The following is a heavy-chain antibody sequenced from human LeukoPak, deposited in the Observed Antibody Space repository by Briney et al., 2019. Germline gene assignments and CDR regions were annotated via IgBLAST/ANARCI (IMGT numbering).Heavy chain of an antibody. CDR1: GLSVNYNY. J-gene: IGHJ4*02. CDR2: ISSSSSSI. V-gene: IGHV3-21*01. Sequence: GGSLRLSCAASGLSVNYNYMSWVRQAPGKGLEWVSSISSSSSSIYYADSVKGRFTISGDNAKNSLYLQMNSLRAEDTAVYYCARASGDIVETATMGSYWGQGTLVTVSS. D-gene: IGHD5-18*01. CDR3: ARASGDIVETATMGSY.